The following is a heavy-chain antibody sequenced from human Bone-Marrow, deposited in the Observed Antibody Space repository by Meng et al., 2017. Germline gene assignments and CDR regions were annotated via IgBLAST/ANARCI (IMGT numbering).Heavy chain of an antibody. J-gene: IGHJ4*02. CDR3: ARDIQRGMFDY. CDR2: ISSSSSYI. Sequence: GESLKISCAASGFTFSSYSMNWVRQAPGKGLEWVSSISSSSSYIYYADSVKGRFTISRDNAKNPLYLQMNSLRAEDTAVYYCARDIQRGMFDYWGQGTLVTVSS. CDR1: GFTFSSYS. D-gene: IGHD5-18*01. V-gene: IGHV3-21*01.